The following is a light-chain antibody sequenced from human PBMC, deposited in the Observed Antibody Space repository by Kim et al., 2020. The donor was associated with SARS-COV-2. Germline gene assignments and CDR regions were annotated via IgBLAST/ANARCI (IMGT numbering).Light chain of an antibody. CDR3: MQTTHGAYT. J-gene: IGKJ2*01. CDR1: ERLVRSVVRTY. CDR2: KIS. V-gene: IGKV2-30*02. Sequence: QPSSISCRANERLVRSVVRTYLNCFHQRPSQSPTRLIHKISTRDSGDPGRVRGSGSGTDFTLEISRMESEDVSIYYCMQTTHGAYTFGQGTNLEI.